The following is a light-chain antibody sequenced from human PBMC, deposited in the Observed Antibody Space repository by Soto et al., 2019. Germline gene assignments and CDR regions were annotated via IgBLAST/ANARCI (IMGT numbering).Light chain of an antibody. CDR3: SSYTSTSTLYV. CDR2: EVG. Sequence: QSALTQPASVSGSLGQSITISCTGASSDIGGYNYVSWYQQHSGKAPKLIIYEVGNRPSGVSNRFSGSKSGTTASLTISGLQAEDEADYYCSSYTSTSTLYVFGTGTKLTVL. CDR1: SSDIGGYNY. V-gene: IGLV2-14*01. J-gene: IGLJ1*01.